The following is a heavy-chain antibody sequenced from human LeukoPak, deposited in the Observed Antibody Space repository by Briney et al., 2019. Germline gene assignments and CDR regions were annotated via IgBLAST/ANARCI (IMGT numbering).Heavy chain of an antibody. V-gene: IGHV4-59*01. D-gene: IGHD3-9*01. CDR2: IYYSGST. CDR3: ARGPDILTGYLGGHDFDY. Sequence: PSETLSLTCTVSGGSISSYYWSWIRQPPGKGLEWIGYIYYSGSTNYNPSLKSRVTISVDTSKNQFSLKLSSVTAADTAVYYCARGPDILTGYLGGHDFDYWGQGTLVTVPS. J-gene: IGHJ4*02. CDR1: GGSISSYY.